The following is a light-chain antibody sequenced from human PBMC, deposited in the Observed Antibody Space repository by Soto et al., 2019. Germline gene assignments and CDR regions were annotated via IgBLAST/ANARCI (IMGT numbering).Light chain of an antibody. Sequence: QSVLTQSSSASASLGSSVKLTCTLSSGHSSYIIAWHQQQPGKAPRYLMKLEGSGSYYKGSGVPDRFSGSSSGADRYLTISNLQFEDEADYYCETWDSNIHWVFGGGTKVTVL. J-gene: IGLJ3*02. CDR1: SGHSSYI. CDR3: ETWDSNIHWV. CDR2: LEGSGSY. V-gene: IGLV4-60*02.